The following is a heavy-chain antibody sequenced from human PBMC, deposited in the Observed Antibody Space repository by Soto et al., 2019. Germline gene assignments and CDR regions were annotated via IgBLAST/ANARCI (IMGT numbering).Heavy chain of an antibody. CDR1: GFTFSSYA. Sequence: SLRLSCAASGFTFSSYAMHWVRQAPGRGLEWVAVISYDGSNKYYADSVKGRFTISRDNSKNTLYLQMNSLRAEDTAVYYCARDLTYHYDSSGYSDAFDIWGQGTMVTVSS. CDR3: ARDLTYHYDSSGYSDAFDI. J-gene: IGHJ3*02. CDR2: ISYDGSNK. V-gene: IGHV3-30-3*01. D-gene: IGHD3-22*01.